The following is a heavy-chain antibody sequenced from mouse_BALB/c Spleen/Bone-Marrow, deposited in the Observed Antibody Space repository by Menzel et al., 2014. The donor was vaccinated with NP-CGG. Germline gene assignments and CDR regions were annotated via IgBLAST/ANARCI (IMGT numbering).Heavy chain of an antibody. J-gene: IGHJ4*01. CDR2: IFPSDSYS. Sequence: QVQLQQSGAELVRPGASVKLSCKTSGYTFTSYWINWVKQRPGQGLEWIGNIFPSDSYSNYNQKFKDKATLTVDKSSSTAYMHLTSPTSEDSAVYYCTRGKGYTLGYWGQGTSVTVSS. V-gene: IGHV1-69*02. CDR3: TRGKGYTLGY. CDR1: GYTFTSYW.